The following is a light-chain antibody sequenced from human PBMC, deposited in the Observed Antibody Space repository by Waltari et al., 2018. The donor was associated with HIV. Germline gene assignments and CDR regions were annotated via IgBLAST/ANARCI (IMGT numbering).Light chain of an antibody. CDR1: VLPKQY. CDR3: QSADSSGTYAV. V-gene: IGLV3-25*03. J-gene: IGLJ7*01. CDR2: KDS. Sequence: SYELTQPPSVSVSPGQTARITCSGDVLPKQYASWYQQKPGQAPVVVIPKDSERPSGIPERFSGSSSGTTVTLTISGVQAEDEADYYCQSADSSGTYAVFGGGTQLTVL.